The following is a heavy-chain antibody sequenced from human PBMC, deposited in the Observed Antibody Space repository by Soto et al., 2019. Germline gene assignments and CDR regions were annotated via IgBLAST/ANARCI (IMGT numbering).Heavy chain of an antibody. D-gene: IGHD6-19*01. CDR3: AHIAVAPYWYFDL. J-gene: IGHJ2*01. CDR1: GGSISNYY. Sequence: QVQLQESGPGLVKPSETLSLTCTVSGGSISNYYWCWIRQPPGKGLEWIGYIYYSGSTNYNPSLKSRVTISVDTSKNQFSLKRSPVTGADTAVYYGAHIAVAPYWYFDLWGRGTLVTVSS. CDR2: IYYSGST. V-gene: IGHV4-59*01.